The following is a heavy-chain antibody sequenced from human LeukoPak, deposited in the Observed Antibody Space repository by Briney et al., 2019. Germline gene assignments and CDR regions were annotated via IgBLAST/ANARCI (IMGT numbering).Heavy chain of an antibody. Sequence: VASVKVSCKVSGYTLTELSMHWVRQAPGKGLEWMGGFDPEDGETIYAQKFQGRVTMTEDTSTDTAYMELSSLRSEDTAVYYCATAGYDSSGYDYWGQGTLVTASS. D-gene: IGHD3-22*01. J-gene: IGHJ4*02. CDR3: ATAGYDSSGYDY. V-gene: IGHV1-24*01. CDR2: FDPEDGET. CDR1: GYTLTELS.